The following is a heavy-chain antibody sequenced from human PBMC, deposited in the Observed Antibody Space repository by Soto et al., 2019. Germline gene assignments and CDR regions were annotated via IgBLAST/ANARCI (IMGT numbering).Heavy chain of an antibody. CDR2: ISGSGGNT. V-gene: IGHV3-23*01. J-gene: IGHJ4*02. D-gene: IGHD6-19*01. CDR1: GFSFSYFA. Sequence: EVQLLESGGSLVHPGGSLRLSCAASGFSFSYFAMSWVRQAPGKGLEWVAAISGSGGNTYYAVSVKGRFTISRDNSKNTLFLQMNSLRDEDTAVYYCAKDRGGSGWSTLDHWGQGTLVTVSS. CDR3: AKDRGGSGWSTLDH.